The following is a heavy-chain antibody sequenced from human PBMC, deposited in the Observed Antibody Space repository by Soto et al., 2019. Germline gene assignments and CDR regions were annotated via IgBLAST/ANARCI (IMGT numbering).Heavy chain of an antibody. J-gene: IGHJ6*03. D-gene: IGHD2-15*01. CDR3: AREGEGYYSIMGLDYYYYYMDV. CDR1: GFTFSSYS. CDR2: ISSSSSYI. V-gene: IGHV3-21*01. Sequence: EAQLVESGGGLVKPGGSLRLSCAASGFTFSSYSMNWVRQAPGKGLEWVSSISSSSSYIYYADSVKGRFTISRDNAKNSLYLQMNSLRAEDTAVYYCAREGEGYYSIMGLDYYYYYMDVWGKGTTVTVSS.